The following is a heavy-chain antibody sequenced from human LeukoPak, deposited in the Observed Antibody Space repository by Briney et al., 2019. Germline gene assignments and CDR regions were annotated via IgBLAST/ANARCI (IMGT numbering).Heavy chain of an antibody. CDR3: ARRDDGRGYFDF. V-gene: IGHV4-39*01. CDR1: GGSISGSPYY. D-gene: IGHD5-24*01. Sequence: SETLSLTCSVSGGSISGSPYYWGWIRQPPGKGLEWIGSMYYNGSTYKNPSLKSRVTISVDTSKNQFSLNLNSMTAADTAVYYCARRDDGRGYFDFWGQGALVTVSS. J-gene: IGHJ4*02. CDR2: MYYNGST.